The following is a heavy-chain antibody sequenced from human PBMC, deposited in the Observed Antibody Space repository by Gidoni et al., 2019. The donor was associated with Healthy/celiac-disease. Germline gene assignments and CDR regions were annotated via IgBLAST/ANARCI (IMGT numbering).Heavy chain of an antibody. J-gene: IGHJ4*02. CDR1: GGSISSSSYY. V-gene: IGHV4-39*01. D-gene: IGHD7-27*01. CDR3: ARQGELGPGFDY. CDR2: IYYSGST. Sequence: QLQLQASGPGLVKPSETLSLTCTVSGGSISSSSYYWGWIRQPPGKGLEWIGSIYYSGSTYYNPSLKSRVTISVDTSKNQFSLKLSSVTAADTAVYYCARQGELGPGFDYWGQGTLVTVSS.